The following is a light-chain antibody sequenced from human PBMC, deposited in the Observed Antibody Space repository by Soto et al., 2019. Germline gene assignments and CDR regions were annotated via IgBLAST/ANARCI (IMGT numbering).Light chain of an antibody. J-gene: IGLJ3*02. Sequence: QTVVTQEPSLSVSPGRTVTLTCGLSSGSVSSSYYPSWYQQTPGQAPRTLIYSTSTRSSGVPDRFSGSILGNKAALTITGAQADDESNYYCVLYMGSGIWVFGGGTKLTVL. V-gene: IGLV8-61*01. CDR1: SGSVSSSYY. CDR3: VLYMGSGIWV. CDR2: STS.